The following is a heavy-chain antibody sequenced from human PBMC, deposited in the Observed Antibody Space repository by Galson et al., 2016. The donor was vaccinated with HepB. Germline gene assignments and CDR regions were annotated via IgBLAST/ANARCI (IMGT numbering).Heavy chain of an antibody. CDR2: TYYRSKWYN. D-gene: IGHD2/OR15-2a*01. V-gene: IGHV6-1*01. CDR1: A. J-gene: IGHJ5*02. CDR3: ARVRCSTFRCQNWFDH. Sequence: AWTWIGQSPLSGLEWLGRTYYRSKWYNDYAVSVKSRISIHPDTSKNQFSLQLNSVTPEDTAVYYCARVRCSTFRCQNWFDHWGQGTLGTVSS.